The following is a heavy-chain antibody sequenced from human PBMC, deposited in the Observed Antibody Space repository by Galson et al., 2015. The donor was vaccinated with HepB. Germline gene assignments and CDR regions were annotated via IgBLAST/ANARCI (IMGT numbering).Heavy chain of an antibody. CDR2: ISGSGGST. CDR1: GFTFSSYG. CDR3: AKDHVGYDFWSGYLSYYGMDV. Sequence: SLRLSCAASGFTFSSYGMHWVRQAPGKGLEWVSAISGSGGSTYYADSVKGRFTISRDNSKNTLYLQMNSLRAEDAAVYYCAKDHVGYDFWSGYLSYYGMDVWGQGTTVTVSS. D-gene: IGHD3-3*01. V-gene: IGHV3-23*01. J-gene: IGHJ6*02.